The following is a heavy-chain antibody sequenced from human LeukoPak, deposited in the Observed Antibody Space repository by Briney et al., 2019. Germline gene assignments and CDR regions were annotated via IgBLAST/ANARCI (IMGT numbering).Heavy chain of an antibody. CDR3: ARGNLEMATNSWFDP. J-gene: IGHJ5*02. CDR2: INHSGST. V-gene: IGHV4-34*01. Sequence: SETLSLTCAVYGGSFSGYYWSWIRQPPGKGLEWIGEINHSGSTNYNPSLKSRVTISVDTSKNQFSLKLSSVTAADTAVYYCARGNLEMATNSWFDPWGQGTLVTVCS. CDR1: GGSFSGYY. D-gene: IGHD5-24*01.